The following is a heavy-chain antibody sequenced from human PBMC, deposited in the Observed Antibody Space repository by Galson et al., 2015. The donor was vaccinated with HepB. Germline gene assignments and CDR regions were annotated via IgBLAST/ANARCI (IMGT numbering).Heavy chain of an antibody. D-gene: IGHD6-19*01. J-gene: IGHJ4*02. Sequence: SLRLSCAASGFTFSSYGMHWVRQAPGKGLEWVAVISYDGSNKYYADSVKGRFTISRDNSKNTLYLQMNSLRAEDTAVYYCAKVAIAVAAEFDYWGQGTLVTVSS. CDR3: AKVAIAVAAEFDY. CDR1: GFTFSSYG. CDR2: ISYDGSNK. V-gene: IGHV3-30*18.